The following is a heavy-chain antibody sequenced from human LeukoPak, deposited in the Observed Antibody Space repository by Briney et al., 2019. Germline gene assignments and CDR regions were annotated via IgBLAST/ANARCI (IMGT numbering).Heavy chain of an antibody. CDR3: ARDTGALDS. Sequence: GGSLRLSCAASGFTFNIYGMNWVRQAPGKGLEWVSSITSGSSYIYYADSVKGRFTISRDNAKKSLYLQMNSLRAEDTAVYFCARDTGALDSWGQGTLVTVSS. J-gene: IGHJ4*02. D-gene: IGHD2-8*02. CDR2: ITSGSSYI. CDR1: GFTFNIYG. V-gene: IGHV3-21*01.